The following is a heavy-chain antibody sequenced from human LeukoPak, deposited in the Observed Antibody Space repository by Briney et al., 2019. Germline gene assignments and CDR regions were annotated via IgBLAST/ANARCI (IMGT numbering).Heavy chain of an antibody. D-gene: IGHD5-12*01. V-gene: IGHV4-39*07. J-gene: IGHJ4*02. CDR1: GGSISSSYYY. CDR3: ATEIVATNSFDY. Sequence: PSETLSLTCTVSGGSISSSYYYWDWIRQPPGKGLEWIGSIYYSGSIYYNPSLKSRVTTSVDTSKNQFSLKLSSVTAADTAVYYCATEIVATNSFDYWGQGTLVTVSS. CDR2: IYYSGSI.